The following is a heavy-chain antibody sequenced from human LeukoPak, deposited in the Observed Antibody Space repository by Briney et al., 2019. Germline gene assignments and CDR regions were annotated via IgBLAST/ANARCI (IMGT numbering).Heavy chain of an antibody. V-gene: IGHV1-2*02. Sequence: GASVKVSCKASGYTFTGYYMHWVRQAPGQGLEWMGWIHPNSGGTNYAQNFQGRVTLARDTSISTAYMELSSLRSDDTAIYYCATERSPNAFDYWGQGTLVTVSS. J-gene: IGHJ4*02. CDR2: IHPNSGGT. CDR3: ATERSPNAFDY. CDR1: GYTFTGYY. D-gene: IGHD1-1*01.